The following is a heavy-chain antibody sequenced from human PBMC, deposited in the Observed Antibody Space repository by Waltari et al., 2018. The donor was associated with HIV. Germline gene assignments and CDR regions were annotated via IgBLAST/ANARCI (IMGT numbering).Heavy chain of an antibody. V-gene: IGHV3-74*01. D-gene: IGHD4-17*01. CDR2: ISSDGSTT. J-gene: IGHJ3*02. CDR1: GLTFRSYW. CDR3: ARENTMTYYDALDI. Sequence: EVQLVESGGGLVQPGGSLRLSCEASGLTFRSYWLHWVRQAPGKGLLWVSCISSDGSTTNYADSVKGRLTISRDNAKNTLYLQMNSLRADDTAVYYCARENTMTYYDALDIWGQGTMVTVSS.